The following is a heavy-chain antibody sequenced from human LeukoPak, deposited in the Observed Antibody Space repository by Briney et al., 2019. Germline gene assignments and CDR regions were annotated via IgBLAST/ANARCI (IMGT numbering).Heavy chain of an antibody. CDR1: GFSISSYW. V-gene: IGHV3-74*01. D-gene: IGHD4-23*01. J-gene: IGHJ4*02. Sequence: PGGSLRPPGAASGFSISSYWMHWVRQAPGKGLVWVSRINGDESITNYADSVKGRFTISRDNAKNTLFLQMSSLRADDTAVYYCARGGATIGYSLLSYWGQEGLVTVS. CDR3: ARGGATIGYSLLSY. CDR2: INGDESIT.